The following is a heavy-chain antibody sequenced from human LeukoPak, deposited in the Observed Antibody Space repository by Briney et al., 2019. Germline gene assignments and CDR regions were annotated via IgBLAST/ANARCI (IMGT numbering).Heavy chain of an antibody. Sequence: PGGSLRLACAASGFTFSNYGMHWVRQAPGKGLEWVAVISSDGNKKFYADFVQGRFTISRDNAKNTLYLQMSSLRAADTAVYYCARGLPVAFDYWGQGTLVTVSS. CDR2: ISSDGNKK. D-gene: IGHD2-15*01. J-gene: IGHJ4*02. CDR3: ARGLPVAFDY. CDR1: GFTFSNYG. V-gene: IGHV3-30*03.